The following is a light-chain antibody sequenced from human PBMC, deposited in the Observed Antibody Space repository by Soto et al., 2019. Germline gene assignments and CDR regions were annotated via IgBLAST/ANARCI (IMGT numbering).Light chain of an antibody. CDR1: QSVSRSY. Sequence: EIVLPQSPGTLSLSPGERATLSCRASQSVSRSYLAWYQQKPGQAPRLLIFGASSRATGIPDRFSGSGSGTDFTLTISRLEPEDFAVYYCHQYGSSPGTFGQGTKVDI. CDR2: GAS. V-gene: IGKV3-20*01. J-gene: IGKJ1*01. CDR3: HQYGSSPGT.